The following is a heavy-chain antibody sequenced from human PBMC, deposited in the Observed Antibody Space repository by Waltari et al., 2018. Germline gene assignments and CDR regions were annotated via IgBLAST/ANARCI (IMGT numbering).Heavy chain of an antibody. CDR1: GYTFTAYY. CDR2: INPNSAST. Sequence: QVQVVQSGPEMKKPGASVKVSCKPSGYTFTAYYLYWVRQAPGQGLEWMAWINPNSASTNYSRRFQGRLIVTRDLSISTAYMELRRLRSEDTAVYYCARAPAPGSEVDYWGHGTLLTVSS. V-gene: IGHV1-2*02. CDR3: ARAPAPGSEVDY. J-gene: IGHJ4*01.